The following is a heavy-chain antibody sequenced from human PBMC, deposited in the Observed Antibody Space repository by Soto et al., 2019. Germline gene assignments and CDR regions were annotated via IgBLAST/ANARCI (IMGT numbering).Heavy chain of an antibody. Sequence: SETLSLTCAVSGGSISSGGYYWSWIRQHPGKGLEWIGYIYYSGSTYYNPSLKSRVTISVDTSKNQFSLKLSSVTAADTAVYYCARVPRSYYGSETNWFDPWGQGTLVTVSS. J-gene: IGHJ5*02. V-gene: IGHV4-31*11. CDR1: GGSISSGGYY. D-gene: IGHD3-10*01. CDR3: ARVPRSYYGSETNWFDP. CDR2: IYYSGST.